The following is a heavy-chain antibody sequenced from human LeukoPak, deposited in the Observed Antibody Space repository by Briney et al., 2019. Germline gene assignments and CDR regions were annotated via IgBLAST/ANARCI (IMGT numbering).Heavy chain of an antibody. CDR3: AKDSYGDYSHFDY. V-gene: IGHV3-30*02. CDR2: IRHDRSNK. J-gene: IGHJ4*02. D-gene: IGHD4-17*01. CDR1: GFTFSSYG. Sequence: GGSLRLSCAASGFTFSSYGMHWVRQAPGKGLEWVAFIRHDRSNKYYADSVKGRFTISRDNSKNTLYLQMNSLRAEDTAEYYCAKDSYGDYSHFDYWGQGTMVTVSS.